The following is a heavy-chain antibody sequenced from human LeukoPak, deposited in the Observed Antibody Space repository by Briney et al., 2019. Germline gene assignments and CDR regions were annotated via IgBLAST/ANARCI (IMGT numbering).Heavy chain of an antibody. CDR1: RFTFSSYW. V-gene: IGHV3-7*01. J-gene: IGHJ4*02. CDR2: IKQDGSEK. CDR3: VSHRY. Sequence: GGSLRLSCAASRFTFSSYWMTWVRQAPGKGPEWVANIKQDGSEKYYVDSVKGRFTISGDNAKNSLYLQMNSLRAEDTAVYYCVSHRYWGQGTLVTVSS.